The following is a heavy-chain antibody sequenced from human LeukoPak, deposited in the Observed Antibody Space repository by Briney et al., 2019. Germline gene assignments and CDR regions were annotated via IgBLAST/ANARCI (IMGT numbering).Heavy chain of an antibody. J-gene: IGHJ4*02. V-gene: IGHV3-11*01. CDR1: GFTFSDYY. Sequence: GGSLRLSCAASGFTFSDYYMSWIRQAPGKGLEWVSYTSSSGSTIYYADSVKGRFTVSRDNAKNSLYLQMNSLRAEDTAVYYCAKEYSGYDFDYWGQGTLVTVSS. D-gene: IGHD5-12*01. CDR2: TSSSGSTI. CDR3: AKEYSGYDFDY.